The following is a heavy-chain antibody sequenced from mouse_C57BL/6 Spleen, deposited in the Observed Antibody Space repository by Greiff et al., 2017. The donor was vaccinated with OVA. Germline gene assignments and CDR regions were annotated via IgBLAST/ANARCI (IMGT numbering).Heavy chain of an antibody. J-gene: IGHJ3*01. Sequence: LVESGPELVKPGASVKISCKASGYAFSSSWMNWVKQRPGKGLEWIGRIYPGDGDTNYNGKFKGKATLTADKSSSTAYMQLSSLTSEDSAVYFCARSTITTVAHWGQGTLVTVSA. V-gene: IGHV1-82*01. CDR3: ARSTITTVAH. D-gene: IGHD1-1*01. CDR1: GYAFSSSW. CDR2: IYPGDGDT.